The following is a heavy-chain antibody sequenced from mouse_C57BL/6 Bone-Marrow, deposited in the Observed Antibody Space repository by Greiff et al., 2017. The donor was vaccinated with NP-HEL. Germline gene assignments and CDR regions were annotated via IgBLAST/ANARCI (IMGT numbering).Heavy chain of an antibody. CDR1: GYTFTSYW. J-gene: IGHJ4*01. CDR3: ARERLRRIEYYAMDY. CDR2: IYPGSGST. D-gene: IGHD2-2*01. Sequence: QVQPKESGAELVKPGASVKMSCKASGYTFTSYWITWVKQRPGQGLEWIGDIYPGSGSTNYNEKFKSKATLTVDTSSSTAYMQLSSLTSEDSAVYYCARERLRRIEYYAMDYWGQGTSVTVSS. V-gene: IGHV1-55*01.